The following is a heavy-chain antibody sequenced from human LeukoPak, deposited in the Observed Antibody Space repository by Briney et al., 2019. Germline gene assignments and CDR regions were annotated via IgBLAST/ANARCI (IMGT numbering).Heavy chain of an antibody. CDR2: ISYDGSNK. Sequence: GRSLRLSCAASGFTFSSYAMHWVRQAPGKGLEWVAVISYDGSNKYYADSVKGRFTISRDNSKNTLYLQMNSLRAEDTAVYYCANGIGLVSLRPTGVGYWGQGTLVTVSS. CDR1: GFTFSSYA. J-gene: IGHJ4*02. D-gene: IGHD3/OR15-3a*01. V-gene: IGHV3-30-3*01. CDR3: ANGIGLVSLRPTGVGY.